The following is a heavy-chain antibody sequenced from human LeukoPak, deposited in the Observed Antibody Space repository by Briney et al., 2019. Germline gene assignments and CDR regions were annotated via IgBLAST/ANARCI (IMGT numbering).Heavy chain of an antibody. Sequence: SETLSLTCTVSGGSISSYYWSRIRQPAGKGLEWIGRIYTSGSTNYNPSLKSRVTMSVDTSKNQFSLKLSSVTAADTAVYYCAREVTGYSSSWPRFDYWGQGTLVTVSS. V-gene: IGHV4-4*07. CDR2: IYTSGST. CDR1: GGSISSYY. J-gene: IGHJ4*02. CDR3: AREVTGYSSSWPRFDY. D-gene: IGHD6-13*01.